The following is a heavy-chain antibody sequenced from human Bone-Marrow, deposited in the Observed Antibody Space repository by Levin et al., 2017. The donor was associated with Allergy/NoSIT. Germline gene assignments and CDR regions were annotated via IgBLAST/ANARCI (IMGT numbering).Heavy chain of an antibody. D-gene: IGHD3-22*01. CDR3: AKHSGFQPPRGWFDP. J-gene: IGHJ5*02. Sequence: GESLKISCAASGFTFSNYAMSWVRQAPGKGLEWVSAISGSGGHTYYADFVKGRLTISRDNSNNTVYLQINSLRAEDSAVYYCAKHSGFQPPRGWFDPWGQGTLVTVSS. CDR2: ISGSGGHT. V-gene: IGHV3-23*01. CDR1: GFTFSNYA.